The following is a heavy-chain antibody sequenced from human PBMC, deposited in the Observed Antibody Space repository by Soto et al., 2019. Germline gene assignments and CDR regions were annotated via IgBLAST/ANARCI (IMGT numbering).Heavy chain of an antibody. CDR1: GFTFSDYA. V-gene: IGHV3-23*01. CDR2: ISGSGGST. J-gene: IGHJ3*02. Sequence: PGGSLRLSCAASGFTFSDYAMSWVRQAPGKGLEWVSSISGSGGSTYYAGSVKGRFTISRDNSKKLLFLQMDSLRAEDASLFYCAKGGGYDAYDVFDNWGQGTMVTVSS. D-gene: IGHD5-12*01. CDR3: AKGGGYDAYDVFDN.